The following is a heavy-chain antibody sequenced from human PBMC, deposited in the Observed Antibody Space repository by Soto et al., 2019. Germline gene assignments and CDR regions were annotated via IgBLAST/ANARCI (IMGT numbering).Heavy chain of an antibody. CDR2: FNPNSGGT. CDR1: GFTFSDYY. V-gene: IGHV1-2*02. Sequence: ASVKVSCKASGFTFSDYYLHWVRQAPGQGPEYMGWFNPNSGGTNYAPKFQGRVTMTRDMSINTAYMELSGLTSDDTAVYYCARDSYSRSSGGGNWFDPWGQGTLVTVYS. D-gene: IGHD6-6*01. J-gene: IGHJ5*02. CDR3: ARDSYSRSSGGGNWFDP.